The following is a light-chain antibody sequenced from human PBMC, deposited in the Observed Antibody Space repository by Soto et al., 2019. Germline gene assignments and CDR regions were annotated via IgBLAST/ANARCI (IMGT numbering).Light chain of an antibody. CDR1: QGISTS. CDR2: AAS. V-gene: IGKV1-9*01. Sequence: QLTHAAASLSATVGDTVTITCRASQGISTSLAWYRQEPGKAPKLLIYAASTLQSGVPLRFSGSGSGTDLTLTISSLLPEDFATYYCQQLESYPLTFGPGTKVDIK. CDR3: QQLESYPLT. J-gene: IGKJ3*01.